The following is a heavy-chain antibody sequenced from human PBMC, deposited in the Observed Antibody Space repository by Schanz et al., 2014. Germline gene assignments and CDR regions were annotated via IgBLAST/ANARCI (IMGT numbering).Heavy chain of an antibody. V-gene: IGHV3-23*04. CDR3: AKDLAAVGVFDY. Sequence: EVQLVESGGGLVKPGGSLRLSCAASGFTFSDAWMTWVRQAPGKGLEWVSALTGSGTTTYYADSVKGRFTISRDNSKNTLDLQMNSLRAEDTAIYYCAKDLAAVGVFDYWGQGSLVTVSP. D-gene: IGHD6-13*01. CDR1: GFTFSDAW. J-gene: IGHJ4*02. CDR2: LTGSGTTT.